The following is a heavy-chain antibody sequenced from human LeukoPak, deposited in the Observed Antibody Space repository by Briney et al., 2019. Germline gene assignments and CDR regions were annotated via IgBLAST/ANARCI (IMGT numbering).Heavy chain of an antibody. J-gene: IGHJ4*02. CDR1: GGSISSYY. Sequence: SGTLSLTCTVSGGSISSYYWSWIRQPPGKGLEWIGYIYYGGSTNYNPSLKSRVTISVDTSKNQFSLKLSSVTAADTAVYYCARSTWGYCSSTSCYGYDNYAFDYWGQGTLVTVSS. CDR2: IYYGGST. CDR3: ARSTWGYCSSTSCYGYDNYAFDY. D-gene: IGHD2-2*01. V-gene: IGHV4-59*01.